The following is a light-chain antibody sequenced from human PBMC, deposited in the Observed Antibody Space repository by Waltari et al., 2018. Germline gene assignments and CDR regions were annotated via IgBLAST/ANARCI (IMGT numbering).Light chain of an antibody. Sequence: QSVLTQPPSTSGTPGQRVTIYCSGSSANIGSNYVSWYQQFPGTAPKLLIYRNDQRPSGVPDRFSGSKFGTSTSLAISGLRSDDEADYFCASWDDNLSGAVFGGGTRLTVL. J-gene: IGLJ2*01. CDR3: ASWDDNLSGAV. CDR1: SANIGSNY. CDR2: RND. V-gene: IGLV1-47*01.